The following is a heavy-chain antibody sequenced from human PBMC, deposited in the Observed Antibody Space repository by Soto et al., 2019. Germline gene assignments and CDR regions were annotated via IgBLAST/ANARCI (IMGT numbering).Heavy chain of an antibody. Sequence: QVHLVESGGGVVQPGRSLRLSCAASGLTFSNYAMHWVRQAPGKGLEWVAFISYDGTNRCYPDSVKGRFTISRENSKNTLYLQMNSLKTEDTAVYYCARESSSTVTTGGGGSAKDYWGQGTLVTVSS. D-gene: IGHD4-17*01. CDR2: ISYDGTNR. CDR3: ARESSSTVTTGGGGSAKDY. CDR1: GLTFSNYA. J-gene: IGHJ4*02. V-gene: IGHV3-30-3*01.